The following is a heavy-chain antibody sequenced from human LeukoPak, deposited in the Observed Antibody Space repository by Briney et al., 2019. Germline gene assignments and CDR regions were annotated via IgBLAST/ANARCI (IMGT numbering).Heavy chain of an antibody. CDR3: ARDNTTYYDFWSGYYKAPGYYYYGMDV. J-gene: IGHJ6*02. Sequence: PGGSLRLSCAASGFTFSSYWMHWVRQAPGKGLVWVSRINSGGSSTSYADSVKGRFTISRDNAKNTLYLQMNSLRAEDTAVYYCARDNTTYYDFWSGYYKAPGYYYYGMDVWGQGTTVTVSS. D-gene: IGHD3-3*01. CDR2: INSGGSST. CDR1: GFTFSSYW. V-gene: IGHV3-74*01.